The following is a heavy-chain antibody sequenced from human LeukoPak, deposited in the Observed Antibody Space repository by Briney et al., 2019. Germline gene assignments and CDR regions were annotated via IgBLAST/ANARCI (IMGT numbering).Heavy chain of an antibody. CDR3: AKDLGSRYMDV. D-gene: IGHD2-15*01. V-gene: IGHV3-33*07. J-gene: IGHJ6*04. Sequence: GGSLRLSCGASGFTFMKYGVYWVRQPPGKGLEWVAVIWHNGSNKYYADSVKGRFTMSRDNSKNTLYLQMNSLRVEDTAMYYCAKDLGSRYMDVWGKGTMVTVSS. CDR1: GFTFMKYG. CDR2: IWHNGSNK.